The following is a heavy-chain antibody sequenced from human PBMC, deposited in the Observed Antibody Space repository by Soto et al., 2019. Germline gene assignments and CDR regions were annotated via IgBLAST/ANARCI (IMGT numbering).Heavy chain of an antibody. J-gene: IGHJ4*02. Sequence: QAQLVQSGAEVKKPGASVKVSCKASGNTFTNLDLNWVRQAPGQGLDWMGWMHANTGTTGHAQKFQGRVSMTRNTSRRTAYMELSSLRSEATAGYYCARYIVVQGFISWGQGTLVTVSS. CDR2: MHANTGTT. D-gene: IGHD3-10*02. CDR3: ARYIVVQGFIS. V-gene: IGHV1-8*01. CDR1: GNTFTNLD.